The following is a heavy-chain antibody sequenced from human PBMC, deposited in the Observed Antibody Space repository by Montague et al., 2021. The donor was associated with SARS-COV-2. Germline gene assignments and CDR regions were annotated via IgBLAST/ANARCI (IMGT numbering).Heavy chain of an antibody. CDR1: GGSISSYY. D-gene: IGHD6-13*01. Sequence: SETLSLTCTVSGGSISSYYWSWIRQPPGKGLEWIGYIYYSGSTNYNPSLKSRVTISVDTSKNQFSLKLSSVTAADTAVYYCARGALQLARYYYYGMDVWGQGTTVTVSS. CDR2: IYYSGST. CDR3: ARGALQLARYYYYGMDV. J-gene: IGHJ6*02. V-gene: IGHV4-59*01.